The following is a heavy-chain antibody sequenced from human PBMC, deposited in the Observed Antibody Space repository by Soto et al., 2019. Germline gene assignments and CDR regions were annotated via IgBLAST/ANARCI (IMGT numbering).Heavy chain of an antibody. Sequence: QVQVVESGGGVVQPGRSLRLSCAASGFSFSAHGMHWVRQTPGKGLEWVAFISYDGTSEHYSESVRGRLTICRDNFKDTLTLQMHSLRSEDTARYLCARQFGPNCIAGNCYFDSWGQGTPVTVYS. CDR2: ISYDGTSE. V-gene: IGHV3-30*03. CDR1: GFSFSAHG. J-gene: IGHJ4*02. CDR3: ARQFGPNCIAGNCYFDS. D-gene: IGHD2-15*01.